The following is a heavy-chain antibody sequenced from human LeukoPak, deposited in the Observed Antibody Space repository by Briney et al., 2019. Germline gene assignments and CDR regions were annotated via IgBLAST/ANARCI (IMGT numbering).Heavy chain of an antibody. CDR1: GIPFSSFG. CDR3: ARDTVNGPFVISLDL. V-gene: IGHV3-33*01. D-gene: IGHD2-8*01. J-gene: IGHJ5*02. CDR2: IWYDGSNK. Sequence: GGSLRLSCAAPGIPFSSFGMHWLRQAPGKGLEWVAFIWYDGSNKYYADSVKGRFTISRDNTKNTLYLQMNSLTAEDTAVYYCARDTVNGPFVISLDLWGQGVLVTVSS.